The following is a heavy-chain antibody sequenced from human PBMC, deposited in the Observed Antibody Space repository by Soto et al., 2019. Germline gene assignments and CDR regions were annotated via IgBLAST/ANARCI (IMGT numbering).Heavy chain of an antibody. CDR1: GFTFSSYG. V-gene: IGHV3-30*03. CDR3: AGYLLGFGELLSLDY. D-gene: IGHD3-10*01. CDR2: ISYDGSNK. Sequence: QVQLVESGGGVVQPGRSLRLSCAASGFTFSSYGMHWVRQAPGKGLEWVAVISYDGSNKYYADSVKGRFTISRDNSKNTLYLQMNSLRAEDTAVYYCAGYLLGFGELLSLDYWGQGTLVTVSS. J-gene: IGHJ4*02.